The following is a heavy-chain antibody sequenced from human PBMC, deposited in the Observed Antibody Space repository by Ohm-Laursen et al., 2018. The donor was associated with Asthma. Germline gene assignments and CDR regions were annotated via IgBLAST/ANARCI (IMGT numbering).Heavy chain of an antibody. CDR1: GYTFTSYD. V-gene: IGHV1-3*01. J-gene: IGHJ4*02. CDR3: ASSKGYGDYQSLDY. CDR2: FNSGTGDI. Sequence: ASVKVSCKASGYTFTSYDINWVRQASGQGLEWMGWFNSGTGDITYSHKFQGRVTITADTSASTTFMELPSLTSEDTAVYYCASSKGYGDYQSLDYWGQGTLVTVSS. D-gene: IGHD4-17*01.